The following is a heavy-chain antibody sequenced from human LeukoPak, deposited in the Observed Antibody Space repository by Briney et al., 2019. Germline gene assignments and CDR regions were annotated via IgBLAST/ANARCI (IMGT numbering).Heavy chain of an antibody. V-gene: IGHV1-2*02. J-gene: IGHJ4*02. CDR3: ARELNSGSVDY. D-gene: IGHD1-26*01. Sequence: ASVKVSCKASGYTFTGYYMHWVRQAPGQGLEWMGWINPNSGGTNYAQKFQGRVTMTRDTSTSTVYMELSSLRSEDTAVYYCARELNSGSVDYWGQGTLVTVSS. CDR2: INPNSGGT. CDR1: GYTFTGYY.